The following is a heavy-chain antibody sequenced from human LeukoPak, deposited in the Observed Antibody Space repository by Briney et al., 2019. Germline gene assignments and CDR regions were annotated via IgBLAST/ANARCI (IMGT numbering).Heavy chain of an antibody. J-gene: IGHJ6*04. Sequence: GGSLRLSCTASGFTLSTYAMSWVRQAPGKGLEWVSYISSSGSTIYYADSVKGRFTISRDNAKNSLYLQMNSLRAEDTAVYYCAELGITMIGGVWGKGTTVTISS. D-gene: IGHD3-10*02. CDR2: ISSSGSTI. CDR1: GFTLSTYA. CDR3: AELGITMIGGV. V-gene: IGHV3-48*03.